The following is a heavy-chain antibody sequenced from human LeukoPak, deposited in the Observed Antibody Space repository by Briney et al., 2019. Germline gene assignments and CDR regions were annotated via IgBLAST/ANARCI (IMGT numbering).Heavy chain of an antibody. CDR1: GFTFSSSA. Sequence: GGSLRLSCAASGFTFSSSAMSWVRQAPGKGLEWVSAISNNGGYTYYADSVQGRFTISRDNSKSTLCLQMNSLRAEDTAVYYCAKDGRYFDLWGRGTLVTVSS. D-gene: IGHD1-26*01. J-gene: IGHJ2*01. V-gene: IGHV3-23*01. CDR3: AKDGRYFDL. CDR2: ISNNGGYT.